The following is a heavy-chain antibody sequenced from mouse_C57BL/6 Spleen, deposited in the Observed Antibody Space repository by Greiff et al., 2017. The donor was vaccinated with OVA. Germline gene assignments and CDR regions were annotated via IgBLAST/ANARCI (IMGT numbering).Heavy chain of an antibody. CDR3: ARENYYGSSHYAMDY. J-gene: IGHJ4*01. CDR2: IYPGSGST. V-gene: IGHV1-55*01. Sequence: QVQLKQPGAELVKPGASVKMSCKASGYTFTSYWITWVKQRPGQGLEWIGDIYPGSGSTNYNEKFKSKATLTVDTSSSTAYMQLSSLTSEDSAVYYCARENYYGSSHYAMDYWGQGTSVTVSS. CDR1: GYTFTSYW. D-gene: IGHD1-1*01.